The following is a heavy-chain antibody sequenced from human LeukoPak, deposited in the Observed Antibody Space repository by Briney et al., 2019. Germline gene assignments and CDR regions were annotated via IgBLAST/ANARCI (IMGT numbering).Heavy chain of an antibody. V-gene: IGHV1-69*13. CDR1: GYSLTTYY. D-gene: IGHD4-17*01. CDR2: IIPIFGTA. J-gene: IGHJ6*02. Sequence: SVQVSCKASGYSLTTYYMHWVRQAPGQGLEWMGGIIPIFGTANYAQKFQGRVTITADESTSTAYMELSSLRSEDTAVYYCARGTLRTTYYYGMDVWGQGTTVTVSS. CDR3: ARGTLRTTYYYGMDV.